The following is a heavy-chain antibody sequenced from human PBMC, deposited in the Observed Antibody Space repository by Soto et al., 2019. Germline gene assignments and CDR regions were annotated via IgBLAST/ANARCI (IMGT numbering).Heavy chain of an antibody. CDR3: ARTYDSNGYANEFDS. V-gene: IGHV4-59*01. Sequence: SETLSLTCNVSGRSINSYYWSWVRQPPGKGLEWIGYXYDSXITXYNPSLKSRVTMSADASKNQFSLKLTSVTGADTAVYYCARTYDSNGYANEFDSWGQGILVTVSS. J-gene: IGHJ4*02. D-gene: IGHD3-22*01. CDR1: GRSINSYY. CDR2: XYDSXIT.